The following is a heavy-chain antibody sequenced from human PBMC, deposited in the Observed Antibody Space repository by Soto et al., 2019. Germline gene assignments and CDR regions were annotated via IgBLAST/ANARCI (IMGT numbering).Heavy chain of an antibody. CDR1: GGTFSSYA. CDR2: IIPIFGTA. Sequence: SVKVSCKASGGTFSSYAISWVRQAPGQGLEWMGGIIPIFGTANYAQKFQGRVTITADESTSTAYMELSSLRSEDTAVYYCARWLGSQLRPKGGYDYYGMDVWGQGTTVTVYS. D-gene: IGHD5-18*01. J-gene: IGHJ6*02. CDR3: ARWLGSQLRPKGGYDYYGMDV. V-gene: IGHV1-69*13.